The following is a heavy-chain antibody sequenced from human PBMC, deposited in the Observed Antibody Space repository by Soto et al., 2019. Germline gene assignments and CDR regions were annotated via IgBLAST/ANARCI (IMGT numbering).Heavy chain of an antibody. J-gene: IGHJ1*01. CDR2: INHGGST. V-gene: IGHV4-34*01. CDR1: GGSFSGYY. CDR3: ASTSNRYSSSWLKAAEYFQH. D-gene: IGHD6-13*01. Sequence: PSETLSLTCAVYGGSFSGYYWSWIRQPPGKGLEWIGEINHGGSTNYNPSLKSRVTISVDTSKNQFSLKLSSVTAADTAVYYCASTSNRYSSSWLKAAEYFQHWGQGILVTVSS.